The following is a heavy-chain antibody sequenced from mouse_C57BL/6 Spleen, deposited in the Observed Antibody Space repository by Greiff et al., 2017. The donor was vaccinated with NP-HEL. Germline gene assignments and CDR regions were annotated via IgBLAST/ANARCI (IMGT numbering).Heavy chain of an antibody. D-gene: IGHD1-1*01. CDR1: SYTFTDYE. CDR3: TTGYGSSYVGY. V-gene: IGHV1-15*01. CDR2: IDPETGGT. Sequence: VQLQQSGAELVRPGASVTLSCKASSYTFTDYEMHWVKQTPVHGLEWIGAIDPETGGTAYNQKFKGKAILTADKSSSTAYMGLRSLTSEDSAVYYCTTGYGSSYVGYWGQGTTLTVSS. J-gene: IGHJ2*01.